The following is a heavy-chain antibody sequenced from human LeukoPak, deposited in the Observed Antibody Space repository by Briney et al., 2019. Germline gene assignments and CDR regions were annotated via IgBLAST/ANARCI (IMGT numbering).Heavy chain of an antibody. J-gene: IGHJ3*02. Sequence: PSQTLSLTCTVSGGSISSGSYYWSWIRQPAGKGLEWIGRIYTSGSTNYNPSLKSRVTISVDTSKNQFSLKLSSVTAADTAVYYCARVRYYDSSGYYSNDAFDIWGQGTMVTVSS. CDR3: ARVRYYDSSGYYSNDAFDI. CDR1: GGSISSGSYY. D-gene: IGHD3-22*01. V-gene: IGHV4-61*02. CDR2: IYTSGST.